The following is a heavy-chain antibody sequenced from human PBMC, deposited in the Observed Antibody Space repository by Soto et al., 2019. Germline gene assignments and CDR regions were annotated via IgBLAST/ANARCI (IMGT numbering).Heavy chain of an antibody. V-gene: IGHV5-51*01. J-gene: IGHJ6*02. Sequence: HGESLKISCKGSGYSFTSYWIGWVRQMPGKGLEWMGIIYPGDSDTRYSPSFQGQVTISADKSISTAYLQWSSLKASDTAMYYCARHSVYCTNGVCFIYGMDVWGQGTTVTVSS. D-gene: IGHD2-8*01. CDR1: GYSFTSYW. CDR3: ARHSVYCTNGVCFIYGMDV. CDR2: IYPGDSDT.